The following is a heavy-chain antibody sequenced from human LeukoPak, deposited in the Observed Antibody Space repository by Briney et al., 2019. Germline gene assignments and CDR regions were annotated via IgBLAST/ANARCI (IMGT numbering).Heavy chain of an antibody. D-gene: IGHD6-19*01. J-gene: IGHJ5*02. Sequence: GKSLRLSCAASGFTFSDYGMHWVRQAPGKGLDWVAVIWNDGSNKLQADFVKGRFTISRDNSKNTLYLQMNSLKTEDTAVYYCITEIRSSGWHNWFDPWGQGTLVTVSS. CDR2: IWNDGSNK. CDR1: GFTFSDYG. V-gene: IGHV3-33*01. CDR3: ITEIRSSGWHNWFDP.